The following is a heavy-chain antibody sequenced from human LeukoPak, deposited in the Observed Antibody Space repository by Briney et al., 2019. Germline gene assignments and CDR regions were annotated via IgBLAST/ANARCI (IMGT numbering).Heavy chain of an antibody. CDR2: ISSSSSTI. J-gene: IGHJ4*02. V-gene: IGHV3-48*01. D-gene: IGHD3-3*01. CDR1: GFTFSSYS. CDR3: ARRTHYDFWSGPARPCC. Sequence: GGSLRLSCAASGFTFSSYSMNWVRQAPGKGLEWVSYISSSSSTIYYADSVKGRFTISRDNAKNSLYLQMNSLRAEDTAVYYCARRTHYDFWSGPARPCCWGQGTLVTVSS.